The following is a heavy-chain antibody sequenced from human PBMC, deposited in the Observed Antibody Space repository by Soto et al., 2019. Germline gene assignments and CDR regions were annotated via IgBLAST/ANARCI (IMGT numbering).Heavy chain of an antibody. J-gene: IGHJ6*03. Sequence: EVQLVESGGGLVQPGGSLRLSCAASGLTVSSNSMTWVRQAPGKGLEWVSVLYSGGSTYYGDSVKGRFTISRDISKSTLDLQMNSLRAEDTAVYFCAGGVVPAAMNYYYYMDVWGKGTTVTVSS. D-gene: IGHD2-2*01. CDR1: GLTVSSNS. CDR3: AGGVVPAAMNYYYYMDV. CDR2: LYSGGST. V-gene: IGHV3-66*01.